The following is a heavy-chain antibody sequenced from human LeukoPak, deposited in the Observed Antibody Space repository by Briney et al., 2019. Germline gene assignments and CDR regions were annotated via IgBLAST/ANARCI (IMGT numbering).Heavy chain of an antibody. V-gene: IGHV4-59*01. CDR3: ARVPPYYDYVWGSYRLGNYFDY. CDR2: IYYSGST. D-gene: IGHD3-16*02. Sequence: SETLSLTCGVSGGSFSGYYWNWIRQPPGKGLEWIGYIYYSGSTNYNPSLKSRVTISVDTSKNQFSLKLSSVTAADTAVYYCARVPPYYDYVWGSYRLGNYFDYWGQGTLVTVSS. J-gene: IGHJ4*02. CDR1: GGSFSGYY.